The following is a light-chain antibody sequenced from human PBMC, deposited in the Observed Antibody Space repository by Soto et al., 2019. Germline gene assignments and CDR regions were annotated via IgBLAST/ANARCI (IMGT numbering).Light chain of an antibody. CDR1: SSDVGGYNF. V-gene: IGLV2-8*01. CDR2: EVS. CDR3: NSYAGSNIYV. J-gene: IGLJ1*01. Sequence: QSPLTQPPSASGSPGQSVTISCTGTSSDVGGYNFVSWYQHHPGKAPKLIIYEVSKRPSGVPNRFSGSKSGNTASLTVSGLQAEDEADYYCNSYAGSNIYVFGSGTKVTVL.